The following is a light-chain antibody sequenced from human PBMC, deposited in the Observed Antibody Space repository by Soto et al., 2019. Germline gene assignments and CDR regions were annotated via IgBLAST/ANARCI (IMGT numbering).Light chain of an antibody. CDR3: QQYNRYSVNA. V-gene: IGKV1-5*01. CDR1: QSISGW. CDR2: DAS. Sequence: DIQMTQSPYTLSASVGDRVTITCRASQSISGWLAWYQQKPGKAPKLLIYDASSLESGVPSRFSGSGSGTEFSLTISRLQPDDFATYYCQQYNRYSVNAFGQGTKLEIK. J-gene: IGKJ2*01.